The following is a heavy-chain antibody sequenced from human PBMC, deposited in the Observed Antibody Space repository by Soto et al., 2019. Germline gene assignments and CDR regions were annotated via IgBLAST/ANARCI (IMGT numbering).Heavy chain of an antibody. CDR1: GYTFTSYG. D-gene: IGHD6-19*01. Sequence: ASVKVSCKASGYTFTSYGISWVRQAPGQGLEWMGWISAYNGNTNYAQKLQGRVTMTTDTSTSTAYMELRSLRSDDTAVYYCARSSGWQPLSYNWFDPWGQGTLVTVSS. J-gene: IGHJ5*02. CDR2: ISAYNGNT. V-gene: IGHV1-18*01. CDR3: ARSSGWQPLSYNWFDP.